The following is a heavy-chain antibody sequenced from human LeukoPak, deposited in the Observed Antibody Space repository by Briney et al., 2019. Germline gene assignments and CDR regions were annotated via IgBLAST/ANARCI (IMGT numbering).Heavy chain of an antibody. Sequence: SETLSLTCTVSGGSVSSGSYYWSWIRQPPGKGLEWIGYIYYSGSTNYNPSLKSRVTISVDTSKNQFSLKLSSVTAADTAVYYCAREGSVNWFDPWGQGTLVTVSP. J-gene: IGHJ5*02. CDR2: IYYSGST. CDR1: GGSVSSGSYY. V-gene: IGHV4-61*01. CDR3: AREGSVNWFDP. D-gene: IGHD3-10*01.